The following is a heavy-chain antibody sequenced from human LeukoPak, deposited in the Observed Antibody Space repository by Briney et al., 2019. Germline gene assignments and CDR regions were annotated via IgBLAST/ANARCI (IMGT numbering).Heavy chain of an antibody. CDR2: IYYSGST. Sequence: SETLSLTCTVSGGSISSYYWSWIRQPLGKGLEWIGYIYYSGSTNYNPSLKSRVTISVDTSKNQFSLKLSSVTAADTAVYYCARADYVWGSYRYSHNWFDPWGQGTLVTVSS. V-gene: IGHV4-59*01. CDR1: GGSISSYY. J-gene: IGHJ5*02. D-gene: IGHD3-16*02. CDR3: ARADYVWGSYRYSHNWFDP.